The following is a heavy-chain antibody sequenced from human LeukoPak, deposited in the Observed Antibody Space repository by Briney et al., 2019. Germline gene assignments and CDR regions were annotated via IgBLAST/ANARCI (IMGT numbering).Heavy chain of an antibody. CDR2: ISSASSTR. V-gene: IGHV3-48*01. Sequence: GGSLRLSCAASGFTFGSNFAMNWVRQAPGKGLEWVSYISSASSTRYYADSVKGRFTISRDNAKNSLYLQMNSLRADDTAVYYCARATPYGQEFDYWGQGTLVTVSS. CDR3: ARATPYGQEFDY. J-gene: IGHJ4*02. CDR1: GFTFGSNFA. D-gene: IGHD4-17*01.